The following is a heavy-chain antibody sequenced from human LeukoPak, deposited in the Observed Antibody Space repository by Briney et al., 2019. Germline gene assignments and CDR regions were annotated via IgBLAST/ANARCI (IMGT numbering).Heavy chain of an antibody. V-gene: IGHV1-2*02. CDR3: ARDRGTPDYYDSSGLWAFDI. D-gene: IGHD3-22*01. J-gene: IGHJ3*02. CDR2: IDPNSGGT. Sequence: ASVKVSCRASGYTFTGYYIHWVRQAPGQGLEWMGWIDPNSGGTNYAQKFQGRVTRTRDTSISTAYMELSRLRSDDTAVYYCARDRGTPDYYDSSGLWAFDIWGQGTMVTVSS. CDR1: GYTFTGYY.